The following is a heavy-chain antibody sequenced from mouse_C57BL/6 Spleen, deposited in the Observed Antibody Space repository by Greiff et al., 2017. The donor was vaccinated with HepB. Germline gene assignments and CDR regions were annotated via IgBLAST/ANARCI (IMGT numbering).Heavy chain of an antibody. V-gene: IGHV1-55*01. CDR2: IYPGSGST. CDR3: ARTPYGSSYGY. D-gene: IGHD1-1*01. J-gene: IGHJ2*01. CDR1: GYTFTSYW. Sequence: VQLQQSGAELVKPGASVKMSCKASGYTFTSYWITWVKQRPGQGLEWIGDIYPGSGSTNYNEKFKSKATLTVDTSSSTAYMQLSSLTSEDSAVYYCARTPYGSSYGYWGQGTTLTVSS.